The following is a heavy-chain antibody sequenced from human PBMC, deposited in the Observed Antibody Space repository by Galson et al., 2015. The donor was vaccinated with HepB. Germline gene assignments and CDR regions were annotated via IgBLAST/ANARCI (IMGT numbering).Heavy chain of an antibody. J-gene: IGHJ4*02. CDR3: AREGRGGSYQLDY. D-gene: IGHD1-26*01. CDR2: IYSGGST. Sequence: SLRLSCAVSGFTVSNNYMTWVRQAPGKGLEWVSVIYSGGSTDYADSVTGRFTISRDNSKNTLYLQMNSLRAEDTAVYYCAREGRGGSYQLDYWSQGTLVTVSS. CDR1: GFTVSNNY. V-gene: IGHV3-53*01.